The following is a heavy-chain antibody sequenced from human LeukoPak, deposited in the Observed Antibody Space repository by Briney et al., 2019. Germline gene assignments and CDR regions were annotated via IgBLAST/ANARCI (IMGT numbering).Heavy chain of an antibody. CDR3: ARSYSSSWYEFDY. Sequence: GGSLRLSCAASGFTFSSYWMSWVRQAPGKGLEWVANIRQDGSEKYYVDSVKGRFTNSRDNAKNSLYLQMNSLRAEDTAVYYCARSYSSSWYEFDYWGQGTLVTVSS. D-gene: IGHD6-13*01. J-gene: IGHJ4*02. V-gene: IGHV3-7*01. CDR1: GFTFSSYW. CDR2: IRQDGSEK.